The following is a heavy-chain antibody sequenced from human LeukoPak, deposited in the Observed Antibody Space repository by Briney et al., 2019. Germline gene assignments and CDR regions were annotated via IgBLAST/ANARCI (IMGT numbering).Heavy chain of an antibody. V-gene: IGHV4-39*01. Sequence: SETLSLTCSVSTGSVNSGVYYWGWVRQPPGKGLEWIGSIHSSGNSYCNPSLKSRVTLSVDTSKNQFSLKSSSVTAADRAVYYCAKHEGSYYDKSGYTFDFWGLGTLVTVSS. D-gene: IGHD3-22*01. CDR3: AKHEGSYYDKSGYTFDF. CDR1: TGSVNSGVYY. CDR2: IHSSGNS. J-gene: IGHJ4*02.